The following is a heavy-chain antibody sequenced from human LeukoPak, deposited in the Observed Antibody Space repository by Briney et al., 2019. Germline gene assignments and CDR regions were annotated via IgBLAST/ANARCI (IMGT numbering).Heavy chain of an antibody. J-gene: IGHJ4*02. D-gene: IGHD2-2*01. Sequence: GRSLRLSCAASGFTFSSYGMHWVRQAPGKGLEWVAVIWYDGSNKYYADSVKGRSTISRDNSKNTLYLQMNSLRAEDTAVYYCARGKYQLHYFDYWGQGTLVTVSS. V-gene: IGHV3-33*01. CDR1: GFTFSSYG. CDR2: IWYDGSNK. CDR3: ARGKYQLHYFDY.